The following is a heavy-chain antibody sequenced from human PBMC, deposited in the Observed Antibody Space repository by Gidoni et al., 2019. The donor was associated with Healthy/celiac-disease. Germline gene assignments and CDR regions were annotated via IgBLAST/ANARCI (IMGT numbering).Heavy chain of an antibody. CDR2: IWYDGSNK. V-gene: IGHV3-33*01. CDR3: AREGSNGRITMIVVDTDAFDI. Sequence: QVQLVESGGGLVQPGRSLRLSCSASGFTFISYVMHWFSQAPGKGMEWVAVIWYDGSNKYYADSVKGQFTISRDNSKNKLYLKMNSLRAEDTAVYYCAREGSNGRITMIVVDTDAFDIWGQGTMVTVSS. D-gene: IGHD3-22*01. J-gene: IGHJ3*02. CDR1: GFTFISYV.